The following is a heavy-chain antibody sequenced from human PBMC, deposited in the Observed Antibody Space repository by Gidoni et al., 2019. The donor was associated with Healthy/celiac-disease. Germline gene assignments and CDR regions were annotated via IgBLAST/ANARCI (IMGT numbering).Heavy chain of an antibody. D-gene: IGHD2-2*01. V-gene: IGHV3-73*02. CDR3: TRHEYCSSTSCPYYYYMDV. CDR1: GFTFSGSA. J-gene: IGHJ6*03. Sequence: EVQLVESGGGLVQPGGSLTLSCAASGFTFSGSAMHWVRQASGKGLEWVGRIRSKANSYATAYAASVKGRFTISRDDSKNTAYLQMNSLKTEDTAVYYCTRHEYCSSTSCPYYYYMDVWGKGTTVTVSS. CDR2: IRSKANSYAT.